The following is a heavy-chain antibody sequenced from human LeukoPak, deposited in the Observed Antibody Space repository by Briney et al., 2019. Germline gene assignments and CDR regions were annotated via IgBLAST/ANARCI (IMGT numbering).Heavy chain of an antibody. Sequence: SQTLSLTCTVSGGSISSYYWSWIRQPPGKGLEWTGYIYYSGSTNYNPSLKSRVTISVDTSKNQFSLKLSSVTAADTAVYYCATGGGDQDYFDYWGQGTLVTVSS. J-gene: IGHJ4*02. CDR2: IYYSGST. V-gene: IGHV4-59*01. CDR1: GGSISSYY. CDR3: ATGGGDQDYFDY. D-gene: IGHD3-10*01.